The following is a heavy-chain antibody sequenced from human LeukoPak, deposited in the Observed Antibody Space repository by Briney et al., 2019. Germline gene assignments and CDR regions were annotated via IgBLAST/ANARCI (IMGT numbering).Heavy chain of an antibody. D-gene: IGHD1-7*01. CDR2: IKPDGTTK. J-gene: IGHJ4*02. Sequence: GGSLRLSCAASGFPFSSYSMTWVRQAPGKGLEWVANIKPDGTTKFYVDSVKGRFTISRDNALNSLYLQMNSLRAEDTAVYYCAIGITGTRRDYWGQGTLVTVSS. V-gene: IGHV3-7*01. CDR1: GFPFSSYS. CDR3: AIGITGTRRDY.